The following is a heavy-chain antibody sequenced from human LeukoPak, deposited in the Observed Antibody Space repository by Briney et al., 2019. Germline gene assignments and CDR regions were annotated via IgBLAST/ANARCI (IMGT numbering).Heavy chain of an antibody. CDR2: IIPIFGTA. D-gene: IGHD3-3*01. J-gene: IGHJ4*02. CDR1: GGTFSSYA. CDR3: ARVRRGYDFWSGYYGYCYFDY. Sequence: GSSVKVSCKASGGTFSSYAISWVRQAPGQGLEWMGGIIPIFGTANYAQKFQGRVTITADESTSTDNMEMGRLRSEEKAVYYCARVRRGYDFWSGYYGYCYFDYWGQGTLVTVSS. V-gene: IGHV1-69*13.